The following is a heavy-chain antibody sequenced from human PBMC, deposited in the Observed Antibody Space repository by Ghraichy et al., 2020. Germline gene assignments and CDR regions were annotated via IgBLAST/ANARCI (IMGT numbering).Heavy chain of an antibody. CDR2: ISGCGGST. V-gene: IGHV3-23*01. Sequence: GGSLRLSCAASGFTFSSYAMSWVRQAPGKGLEWVSAISGCGGSTYYADSVKGRFTISRDNSKNTLYLQMNSLRAEDTAVYYCAKQDSGRVSSVAAFCFDYWGQGTLVTVSS. D-gene: IGHD1-26*01. J-gene: IGHJ4*02. CDR3: AKQDSGRVSSVAAFCFDY. CDR1: GFTFSSYA.